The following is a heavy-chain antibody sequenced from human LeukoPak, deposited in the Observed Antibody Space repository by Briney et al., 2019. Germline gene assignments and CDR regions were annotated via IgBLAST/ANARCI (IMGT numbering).Heavy chain of an antibody. J-gene: IGHJ4*02. CDR3: ARERGYDSSGRIDY. D-gene: IGHD3-22*01. CDR2: IYHSGST. Sequence: SETLSLTCTVSGYSISSGYYWGWIRQPPGKGLEWIGSIYHSGSTYYNPSLKSRVTISVDTSKNQFSLKLSSVTAADTAVYYCARERGYDSSGRIDYWGQGTLVTVSS. V-gene: IGHV4-38-2*02. CDR1: GYSISSGYY.